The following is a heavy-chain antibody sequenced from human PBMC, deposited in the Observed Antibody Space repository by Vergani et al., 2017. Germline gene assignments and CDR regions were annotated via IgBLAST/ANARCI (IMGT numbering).Heavy chain of an antibody. CDR1: GGTFSSYA. CDR3: AGDLLLGDYYYYDGMDV. Sequence: QVQLVQSGAEVKKPGSSVKVSCKASGGTFSSYAISWVRQAPGQGLEWMGRIIPIFGTANYAQKFQGRVTITADESTSTAYMELSSLRSEDTAVYYCAGDLLLGDYYYYDGMDVWGQGTTVTVS. CDR2: IIPIFGTA. J-gene: IGHJ6*02. V-gene: IGHV1-69*13.